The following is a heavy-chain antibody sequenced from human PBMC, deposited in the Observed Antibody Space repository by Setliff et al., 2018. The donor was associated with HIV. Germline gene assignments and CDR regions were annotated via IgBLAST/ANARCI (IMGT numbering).Heavy chain of an antibody. CDR2: IHYSGNT. Sequence: KSSETLSLTCTVSGGSISYYWSWIRQPPGKGLEWIGYIHYSGNTNYNPSLKSRVTMSVDTSNNQVSLKLTSASAADTAVYYCARRYSSSWYYFDYWGQGTPVTVSS. V-gene: IGHV4-59*08. CDR3: ARRYSSSWYYFDY. J-gene: IGHJ4*02. D-gene: IGHD6-13*01. CDR1: GGSISYY.